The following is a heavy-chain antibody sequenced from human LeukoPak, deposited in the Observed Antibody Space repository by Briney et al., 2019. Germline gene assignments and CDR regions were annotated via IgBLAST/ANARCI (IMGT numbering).Heavy chain of an antibody. CDR3: ARGAVAALNYYYYYMDV. V-gene: IGHV1-2*02. CDR2: INPNSGGT. J-gene: IGHJ6*03. D-gene: IGHD6-19*01. Sequence: ASVKVSCKASGYTFTGYYMHWVRQAPGQGLEWMGWINPNSGGTNYAQKFQGRVTMTRDTSISTAYMELSRLRSDDTVVYYCARGAVAALNYYYYYMDVWGKGTTVTISS. CDR1: GYTFTGYY.